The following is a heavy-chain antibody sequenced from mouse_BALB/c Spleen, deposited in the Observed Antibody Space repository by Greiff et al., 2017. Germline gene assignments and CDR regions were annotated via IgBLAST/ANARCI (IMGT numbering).Heavy chain of an antibody. Sequence: VKLQESGPGLVAPSQSLSITCTVSGFSLTGYGVNWVRQPPGKGLEWLGMIWGDGSTDYNSALKSRLSISKDNSKSQVFLKMNSLQTDDTARYYCARDYYGSRYYYAMDYWGQGTSVTVSS. V-gene: IGHV2-6-7*01. CDR3: ARDYYGSRYYYAMDY. CDR2: IWGDGST. J-gene: IGHJ4*01. D-gene: IGHD1-1*01. CDR1: GFSLTGYG.